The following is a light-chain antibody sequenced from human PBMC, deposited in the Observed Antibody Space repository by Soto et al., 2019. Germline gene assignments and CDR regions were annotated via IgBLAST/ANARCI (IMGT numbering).Light chain of an antibody. Sequence: SYELTQSPSVSVAPGQTATITCGGNNIGSKSVNWYQQKAGQAPVLVMSYDNDRPSGIPERFSGSNSGNTATLTLSRVEPGDEADYYCQVWDTDNDHHVFGSGTKLTV. CDR2: YDN. V-gene: IGLV3-21*01. CDR3: QVWDTDNDHHV. J-gene: IGLJ1*01. CDR1: NIGSKS.